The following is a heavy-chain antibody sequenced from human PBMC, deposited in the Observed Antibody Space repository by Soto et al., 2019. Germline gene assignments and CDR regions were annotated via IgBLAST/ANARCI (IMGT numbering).Heavy chain of an antibody. D-gene: IGHD5-12*01. Sequence: ASVKVSCKASRYTFTDYYMHWVRQFPGQGLEWMGWIHPNSGVTKFPQKFQGRVIMTRDTSISTVYMELRAEDTALYYCAKGYYSGYDLAYFDYWGQGTLVTVSS. J-gene: IGHJ4*02. V-gene: IGHV1-2*02. CDR1: RYTFTDYY. CDR2: IHPNSGVT. CDR3: AKGYYSGYDLAYFDY.